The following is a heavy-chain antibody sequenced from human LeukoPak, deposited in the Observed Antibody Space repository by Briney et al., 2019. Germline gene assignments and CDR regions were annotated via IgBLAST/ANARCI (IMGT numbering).Heavy chain of an antibody. CDR1: GFPFSSYG. D-gene: IGHD4-17*01. V-gene: IGHV3-30*18. CDR2: ISYDGSNE. CDR3: ANCFDYGDKLYYYYYYMDV. J-gene: IGHJ6*03. Sequence: PGMSLRLSCAASGFPFSSYGMHWVRQAPGKGLEWVAVISYDGSNEYYADSVKGRFTISRDNSKNTLYLQMNSLRAEDTAVYYCANCFDYGDKLYYYYYYMDVWGKGTTVTVSS.